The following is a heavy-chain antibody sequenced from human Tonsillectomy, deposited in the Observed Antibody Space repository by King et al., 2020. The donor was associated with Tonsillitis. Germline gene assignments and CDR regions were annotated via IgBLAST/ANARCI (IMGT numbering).Heavy chain of an antibody. D-gene: IGHD2-8*02. Sequence: VQLVESGAEVKKPGASVKVSCQASGYSFTEYSVHWVRQAPGQGLEWMGRINPDSGAADYAVRFEARVTMTTDTSLRTAYVELSRLKSDDTATYFCARDTGGWRSFDYWGQGTLVTVSS. CDR3: ARDTGGWRSFDY. J-gene: IGHJ4*02. V-gene: IGHV1-2*06. CDR1: GYSFTEYS. CDR2: INPDSGAA.